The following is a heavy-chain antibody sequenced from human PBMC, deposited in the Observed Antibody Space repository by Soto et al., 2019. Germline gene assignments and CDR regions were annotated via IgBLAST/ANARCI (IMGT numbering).Heavy chain of an antibody. CDR2: IYYSENT. CDR1: GVSISSGDYY. V-gene: IGHV4-30-4*01. Sequence: SETLSLTCTVSGVSISSGDYYWSWIRQTPGKGLEWIGYIYYSENTYYNPSLKSRVAISVDTSKNQFSLKLSSVTAADTAVYYCARARSESIAVAGGFDPWGQGTLVTVSS. D-gene: IGHD6-19*01. CDR3: ARARSESIAVAGGFDP. J-gene: IGHJ5*02.